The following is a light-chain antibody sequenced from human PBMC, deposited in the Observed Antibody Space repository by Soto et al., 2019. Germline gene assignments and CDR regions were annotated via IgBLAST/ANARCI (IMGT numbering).Light chain of an antibody. J-gene: IGLJ3*02. Sequence: QSVLTQSPSVSGAPGQRVTISCTGSGSNIGAGYAVHWYQQLPGTAPKLLMYANNRPSGVPDRFSGSRSGTSASLAITGLRPEDEADYYCQSYDNGLSAWVFGGGTKVTVL. CDR3: QSYDNGLSAWV. CDR1: GSNIGAGYA. CDR2: AN. V-gene: IGLV1-40*01.